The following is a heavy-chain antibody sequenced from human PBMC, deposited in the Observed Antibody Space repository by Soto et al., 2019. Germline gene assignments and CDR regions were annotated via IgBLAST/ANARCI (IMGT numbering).Heavy chain of an antibody. CDR2: IWYDGSNT. V-gene: IGHV3-33*01. J-gene: IGHJ6*02. D-gene: IGHD3-3*01. CDR1: GFTFSSYG. Sequence: QVQLVESGGGVVQPGRSLRLSCAASGFTFSSYGMHWVRQAPGKGLEWAAVIWYDGSNTNYADSVKGRFTISRDNSKNTLYLQMNRLGAEDTAVYYCAREGESVDGEALYAMDVWGQGTTVPICS. CDR3: AREGESVDGEALYAMDV.